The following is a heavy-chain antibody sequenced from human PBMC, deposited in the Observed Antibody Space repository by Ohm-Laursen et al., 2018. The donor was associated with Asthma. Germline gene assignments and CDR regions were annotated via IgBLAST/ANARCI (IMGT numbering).Heavy chain of an antibody. V-gene: IGHV3-30*18. J-gene: IGHJ6*02. CDR2: ISYDGSNK. CDR3: AKFGQLVRYYYYYGMDV. D-gene: IGHD6-6*01. Sequence: SLRLSCAASKFTFSNHWMNWVRQAPGKGLEWVAVISYDGSNKYYADSVKGRFTISRGNSKNTLYLQMNSLRAEDTAVYYCAKFGQLVRYYYYYGMDVWGQGTTVTVSS. CDR1: KFTFSNHW.